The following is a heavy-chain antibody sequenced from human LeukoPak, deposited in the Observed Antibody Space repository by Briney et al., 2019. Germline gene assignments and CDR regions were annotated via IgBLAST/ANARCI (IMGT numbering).Heavy chain of an antibody. CDR2: MYHRGST. J-gene: IGHJ6*03. V-gene: IGHV4-38-2*01. CDR1: GFSIGSNYY. D-gene: IGHD2-2*01. CDR3: ARHRNYQLRSGYYYYMDV. Sequence: KPSETLSLTCAVSGFSIGSNYYWGWIRPPPGKGLERIATMYHRGSTYYNPSLKSRVTISVDTSKNQFSLKLTLVTAADTAFYCGARHRNYQLRSGYYYYMDVGGKGTTVTVSS.